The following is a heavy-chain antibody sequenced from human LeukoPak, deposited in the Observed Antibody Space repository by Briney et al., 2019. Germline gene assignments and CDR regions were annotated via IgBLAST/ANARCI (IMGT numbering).Heavy chain of an antibody. D-gene: IGHD3-22*01. Sequence: PSETLSLTCTVSGGSISSYYWRWMRPPPGKGLKCVGYFYYSGSNNYNPSLKSRVTISVDTSKNQFSLKLYSVTAADTAVYYCARAVEYYCDSSGYYSYYFDYWGQGTLVTVSS. V-gene: IGHV4-59*01. CDR3: ARAVEYYCDSSGYYSYYFDY. J-gene: IGHJ4*02. CDR1: GGSISSYY. CDR2: FYYSGSN.